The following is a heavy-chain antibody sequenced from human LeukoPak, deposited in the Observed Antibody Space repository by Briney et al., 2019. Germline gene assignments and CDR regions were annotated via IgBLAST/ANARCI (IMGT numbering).Heavy chain of an antibody. CDR2: INHSGST. D-gene: IGHD2-15*01. CDR1: GGSFYGYY. Sequence: PSETLSLTCAVYGGSFYGYYWSWIRQPPGKGLEWIGEINHSGSTNYNPSLKSRVTISVDMSENQFSLKLTSVTAADTAVYFCAGSRYCSGGSCSLPGYWGQGTLVTVSS. CDR3: AGSRYCSGGSCSLPGY. J-gene: IGHJ4*02. V-gene: IGHV4-34*01.